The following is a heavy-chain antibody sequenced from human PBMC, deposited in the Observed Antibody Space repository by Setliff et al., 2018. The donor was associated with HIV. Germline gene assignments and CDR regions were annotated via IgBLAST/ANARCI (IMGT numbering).Heavy chain of an antibody. CDR1: GGTFKNLA. D-gene: IGHD1-1*01. CDR3: ANPHDGGAFDV. Sequence: SVKVSCMASGGTFKNLAISWVRQAPGQGLEWMGGVIPSFATANYAQKFQGRITITADELTSTVYMDLNSLKSEDSAVYYCANPHDGGAFDVWGQGTAVTVSS. CDR2: VIPSFATA. J-gene: IGHJ3*01. V-gene: IGHV1-69*13.